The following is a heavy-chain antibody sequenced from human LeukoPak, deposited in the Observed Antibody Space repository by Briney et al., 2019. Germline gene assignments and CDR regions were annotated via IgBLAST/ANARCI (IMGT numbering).Heavy chain of an antibody. CDR3: AKDRGGSYDTAFDI. CDR1: GFPFRSYA. Sequence: PGGSLRLSCAASGFPFRSYAMHWVRQAPGKGLEYVSAITLDGISTYYANSVKGRFTISRDNSKNTLYLQMNSLRAEDTAVYYCAKDRGGSYDTAFDIWGQGTMVTVSS. D-gene: IGHD1-26*01. J-gene: IGHJ3*02. V-gene: IGHV3-64*01. CDR2: ITLDGIST.